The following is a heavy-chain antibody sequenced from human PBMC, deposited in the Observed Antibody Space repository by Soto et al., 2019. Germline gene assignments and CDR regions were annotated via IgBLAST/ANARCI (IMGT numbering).Heavy chain of an antibody. V-gene: IGHV3-66*01. CDR3: ARDPWAADY. CDR1: GFTVSTKY. Sequence: VQLVESGGGLVQPGGSLRLSCAASGFTVSTKYMSWVRQAPGKGPEWVSVIYSGGSTFYADSVRGRFTISRDNSKNTVKLQRNSLRAEDTAVYYCARDPWAADYWGQGTLVTVSS. D-gene: IGHD3-16*01. J-gene: IGHJ4*02. CDR2: IYSGGST.